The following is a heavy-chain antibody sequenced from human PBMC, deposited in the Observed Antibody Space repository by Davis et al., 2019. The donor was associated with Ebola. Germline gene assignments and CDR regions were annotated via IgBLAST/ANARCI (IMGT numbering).Heavy chain of an antibody. D-gene: IGHD4-17*01. CDR3: ARDRTTVTTHWYFDL. Sequence: ASVKVSCKTSGDTFSSFAISWVRQAPGQGLEWMGSINPNTGGAKYAQKFQGRVTMTRDTSISTAYMELSRLRSDDTAVYYCARDRTTVTTHWYFDLWGRGTLVTVSS. J-gene: IGHJ2*01. CDR2: INPNTGGA. CDR1: GDTFSSFA. V-gene: IGHV1-2*02.